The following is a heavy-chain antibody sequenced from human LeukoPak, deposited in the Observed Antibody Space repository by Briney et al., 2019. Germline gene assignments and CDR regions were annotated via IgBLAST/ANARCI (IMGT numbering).Heavy chain of an antibody. D-gene: IGHD1-26*01. CDR3: ARQNTWGYSGSRWSSKLYYFDY. CDR2: INHSGST. J-gene: IGHJ4*02. V-gene: IGHV4-34*01. CDR1: GGSFSGYY. Sequence: SETLSLTCAVYGGSFSGYYRSWIRQPPGKGLEWIGEINHSGSTNYNPSLKSRVTISVDTSKNQFSLKLSSVTAADTAVYYCARQNTWGYSGSRWSSKLYYFDYWGQGTLVTVSS.